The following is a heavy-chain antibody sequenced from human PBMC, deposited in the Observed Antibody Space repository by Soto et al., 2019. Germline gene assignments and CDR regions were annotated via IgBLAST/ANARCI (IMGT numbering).Heavy chain of an antibody. CDR3: ARDLWVEPELYYYGMDV. D-gene: IGHD1-1*01. V-gene: IGHV4-30-4*01. J-gene: IGHJ6*02. CDR1: GDSISSADYY. CDR2: IFYSGTT. Sequence: SETLSLTCTVSGDSISSADYYWSWIRQTPGKGLEWIGHIFYSGTTYYNPSLKTRLTISVDTSKNHFSLRLTSVTAADTAVYYCARDLWVEPELYYYGMDVWGQGTTVTVSS.